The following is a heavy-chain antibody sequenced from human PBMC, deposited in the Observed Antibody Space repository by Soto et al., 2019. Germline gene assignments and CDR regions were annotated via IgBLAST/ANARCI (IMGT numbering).Heavy chain of an antibody. Sequence: QVQLQESGPGLVKPSQTLSLTCTVSGGSISSGGYYWSWIRQHPGKGLEWIGYIYYSGSTYYNPSLKRRVTMSVDTSENQFSLRLSSVTAADTAVYYCARKDSGSADYMDVWGKGTTVTVSS. CDR2: IYYSGST. CDR1: GGSISSGGYY. CDR3: ARKDSGSADYMDV. D-gene: IGHD5-12*01. V-gene: IGHV4-31*03. J-gene: IGHJ6*03.